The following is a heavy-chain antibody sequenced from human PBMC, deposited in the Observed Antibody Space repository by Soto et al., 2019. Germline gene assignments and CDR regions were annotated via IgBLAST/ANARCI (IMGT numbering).Heavy chain of an antibody. Sequence: QVPLVQSGAEVKKPGASVKVSCKASGYTFTSYGISWVRQAPGQGLEWMGWISAYNGNTNYAQKLQGRVTMTTDTSTSTAYMELRSLRSDDTAVYYCARDPKLIAARPRGWFDPWGQGTLVTVSS. V-gene: IGHV1-18*04. D-gene: IGHD6-6*01. CDR3: ARDPKLIAARPRGWFDP. J-gene: IGHJ5*02. CDR2: ISAYNGNT. CDR1: GYTFTSYG.